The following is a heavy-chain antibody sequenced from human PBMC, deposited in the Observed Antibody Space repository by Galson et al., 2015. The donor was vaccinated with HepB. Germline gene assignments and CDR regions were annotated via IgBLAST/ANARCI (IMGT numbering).Heavy chain of an antibody. CDR3: AKLTMIVVAESPDY. Sequence: SLRLSCAASGFTFSSYAMSWVRQAPGKGLEWVSGISGSGGSTYYADSVKGRFTISRDNSKNTLYLQMNSLRAEDTAVYYCAKLTMIVVAESPDYWGQGTLVTVSS. CDR2: ISGSGGST. V-gene: IGHV3-23*01. D-gene: IGHD3-22*01. J-gene: IGHJ4*02. CDR1: GFTFSSYA.